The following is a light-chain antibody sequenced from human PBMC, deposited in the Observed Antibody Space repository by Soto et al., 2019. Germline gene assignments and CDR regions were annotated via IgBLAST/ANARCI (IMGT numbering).Light chain of an antibody. CDR1: SGGFASNY. CDR2: EHN. Sequence: LTQPASVSGSPGQSITISCTRTSGGFASNYVQWYQQRPGSAPTIVIYEHNQRPSGVPDRFSVSTDGSSNSVSLTISGLQTEDEAYYYWQSYDSSFVLFGGGTQLTVL. CDR3: QSYDSSFVL. J-gene: IGLJ2*01. V-gene: IGLV6-57*03.